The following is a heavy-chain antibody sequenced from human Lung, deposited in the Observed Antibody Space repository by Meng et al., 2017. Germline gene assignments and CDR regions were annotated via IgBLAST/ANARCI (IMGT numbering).Heavy chain of an antibody. CDR1: GGSFSDYY. Sequence: QGQLSAGGAGVLKPSETLSPTCVVSGGSFSDYYWSWIRQPPGKGLEWIGEINHSGSTNYNPSLESRATISVDTSQNNLSLKLSSVTAADSAVYYCARGPTTMAHDFDYWGQGTLVTVSS. CDR2: INHSGST. V-gene: IGHV4-34*01. D-gene: IGHD4-11*01. CDR3: ARGPTTMAHDFDY. J-gene: IGHJ4*02.